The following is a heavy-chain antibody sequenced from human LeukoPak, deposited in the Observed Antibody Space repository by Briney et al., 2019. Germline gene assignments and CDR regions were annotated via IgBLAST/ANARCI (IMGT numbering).Heavy chain of an antibody. J-gene: IGHJ4*02. D-gene: IGHD3-22*01. V-gene: IGHV4-4*09. CDR3: ARLSYYDSSIDY. CDR1: GGSISSHY. Sequence: SETLSLTRTVSGGSISSHYWSWIRQPPGKGLEWIGYIYTSGSTNYNPSLKSRVTISVDTSRNQFSLKLSSVTAADTAVYYCARLSYYDSSIDYWGQGALVTVSS. CDR2: IYTSGST.